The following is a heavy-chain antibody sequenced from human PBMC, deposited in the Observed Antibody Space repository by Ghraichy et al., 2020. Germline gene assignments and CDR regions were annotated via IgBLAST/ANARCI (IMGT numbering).Heavy chain of an antibody. J-gene: IGHJ1*01. V-gene: IGHV3-48*03. CDR3: ARALYYDILTGWGRASEY. D-gene: IGHD3-9*01. Sequence: GGSLRLSCAASGFTFSSYEMNWVRQAPGKGLEWISYISASGTTVYYAASVKGRFTISRDNAKNSLYLHLNSLRAEDTAVYYCARALYYDILTGWGRASEYWGQGTLVTVSS. CDR2: ISASGTTV. CDR1: GFTFSSYE.